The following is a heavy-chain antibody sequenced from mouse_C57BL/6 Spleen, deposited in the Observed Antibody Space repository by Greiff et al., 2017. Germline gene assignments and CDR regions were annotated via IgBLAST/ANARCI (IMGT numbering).Heavy chain of an antibody. CDR3: ARGHGSRAAMDY. D-gene: IGHD1-1*01. CDR2: IDPSDSET. CDR1: GYTFTSYW. Sequence: VQLQQPGAELVRPGSSVKLSCKASGYTFTSYWMHWVKQRPIQGLEWIGNIDPSDSETPYNQKFKDKATLTVDKSSSTAYMQLSSLTAEDSAVYYCARGHGSRAAMDYWGQGTSVTVSS. J-gene: IGHJ4*01. V-gene: IGHV1-52*01.